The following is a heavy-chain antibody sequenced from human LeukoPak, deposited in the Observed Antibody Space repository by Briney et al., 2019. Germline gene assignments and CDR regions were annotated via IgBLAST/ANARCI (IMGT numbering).Heavy chain of an antibody. CDR2: IYYSGST. V-gene: IGHV4-31*03. J-gene: IGHJ3*02. CDR3: ARVGVYYYDSSGYPLRPDAFDI. D-gene: IGHD3-22*01. CDR1: GGSISSGGYY. Sequence: SQTLSLTCTVSGGSISSGGYYWGWIRQHPGKGLEWIGYIYYSGSTYYNPSLKSRVTISVDTSKNQFSLKLSSVTAADTAVYYCARVGVYYYDSSGYPLRPDAFDIWGQGTMVTVSS.